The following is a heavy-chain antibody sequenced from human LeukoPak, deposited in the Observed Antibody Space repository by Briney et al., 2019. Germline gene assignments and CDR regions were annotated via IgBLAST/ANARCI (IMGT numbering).Heavy chain of an antibody. D-gene: IGHD3-9*01. CDR2: IKQDGSET. V-gene: IGHV3-7*01. CDR3: AREGDYDILTGYCYHFDY. J-gene: IGHJ4*02. Sequence: GGSLRLSCAASGFTFSSFWMSWVRQAPEKGLEWVANIKQDGSETYYVDSVKGRFTISRDNAKNSLYLQMNSLRAEDTAVYYCAREGDYDILTGYCYHFDYWGQGTLVTVSP. CDR1: GFTFSSFW.